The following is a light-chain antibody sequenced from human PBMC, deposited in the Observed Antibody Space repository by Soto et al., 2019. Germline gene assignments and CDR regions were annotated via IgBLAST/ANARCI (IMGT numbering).Light chain of an antibody. CDR2: GAS. V-gene: IGKV3-15*01. J-gene: IGKJ1*01. Sequence: EIVMTQSPATLSVSPGERATLSCRASQSVSSNLAWYQQKPGQAPRLLIYGASTRATGIPARFSGSGSGTEFTLTISSLQSEDFAVYYCQQYNTWLTWTFGKGTKVEIK. CDR1: QSVSSN. CDR3: QQYNTWLTWT.